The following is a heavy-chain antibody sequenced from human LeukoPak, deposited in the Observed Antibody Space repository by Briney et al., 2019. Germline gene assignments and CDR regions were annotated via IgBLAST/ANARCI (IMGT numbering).Heavy chain of an antibody. Sequence: SETLSLTCTVSGGSISSSYWRWIRQPAGKGLEWFGLIYTSGSTNYNPSLKSRVTMSVDTSKNQFSLKLSSVTAADTAVYYCARAIGYSSPVGYMDVWGKGTTVTVSS. V-gene: IGHV4-4*07. D-gene: IGHD6-13*01. CDR1: GGSISSSY. J-gene: IGHJ6*03. CDR3: ARAIGYSSPVGYMDV. CDR2: IYTSGST.